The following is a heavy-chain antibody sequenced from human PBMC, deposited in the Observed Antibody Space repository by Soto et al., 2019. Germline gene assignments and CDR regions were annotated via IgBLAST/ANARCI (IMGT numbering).Heavy chain of an antibody. V-gene: IGHV3-30*18. CDR3: AKDQATGTTHYYYGMDV. CDR1: GFTFSSYG. J-gene: IGHJ6*02. Sequence: QVQLVESGGGVVQPGRSLRLSCAASGFTFSSYGMHWVRQAPGKGLEWVAVISYDGSNKYYADSVKGRFTISRDNSKNTLYLQMNSLRAEDTAVYYCAKDQATGTTHYYYGMDVWGQGTTVTVSS. CDR2: ISYDGSNK. D-gene: IGHD1-7*01.